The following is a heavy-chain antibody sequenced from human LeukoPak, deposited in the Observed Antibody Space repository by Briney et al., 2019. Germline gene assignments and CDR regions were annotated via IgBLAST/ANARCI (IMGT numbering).Heavy chain of an antibody. D-gene: IGHD2-21*02. CDR2: INRSGST. CDR3: ARGGFYCGDDCYVDY. V-gene: IGHV4-34*01. J-gene: IGHJ4*02. Sequence: SETLSLTCAVYGGSLSYYYWSWIRQSPEKGLEWIGEINRSGSTNYNPSLKSRVTISVDTSKNQFSLKLSPVTAADTAVYYCARGGFYCGDDCYVDYWGQGTLVTVSS. CDR1: GGSLSYYY.